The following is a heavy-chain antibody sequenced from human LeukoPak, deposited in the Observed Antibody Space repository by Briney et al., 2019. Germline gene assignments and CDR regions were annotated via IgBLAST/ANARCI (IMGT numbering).Heavy chain of an antibody. CDR1: GGSISSGGYY. V-gene: IGHV4-31*03. CDR2: IYYSGST. CDR3: ARVAGFGVPAHKVYYYYGMDV. J-gene: IGHJ6*02. D-gene: IGHD2-2*01. Sequence: SQTLSLTCTVSGGSISSGGYYWGWIRQHPGKGLEWIGYIYYSGSTYYNPSLKSRVTISVDTSKNQFSLKLSSVTAADTAVYYCARVAGFGVPAHKVYYYYGMDVWGQGTTVTVSS.